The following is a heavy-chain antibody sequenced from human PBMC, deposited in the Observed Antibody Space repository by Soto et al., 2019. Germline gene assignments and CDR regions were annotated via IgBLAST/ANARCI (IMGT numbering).Heavy chain of an antibody. J-gene: IGHJ6*02. CDR3: ARDPGSSTSCFLCDYYGMDV. D-gene: IGHD2-2*01. CDR2: ISVYNGNT. Sequence: QVQLVQSGAEVKEPGASVKVSCKASGYTFTNYGISWVRQAPGQGLEWMGWISVYNGNTKYAQKLQGRVTMTTATSTSTAHMELRSLRSDDTAVYYCARDPGSSTSCFLCDYYGMDVWGQGTTVSVSS. V-gene: IGHV1-18*04. CDR1: GYTFTNYG.